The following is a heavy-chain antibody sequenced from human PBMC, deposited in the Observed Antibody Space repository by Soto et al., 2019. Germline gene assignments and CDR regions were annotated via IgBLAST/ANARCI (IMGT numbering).Heavy chain of an antibody. Sequence: GGSLRLSCAASGFTFSRFWMSWVRQVPGKGLEWVANINPDGSAKYYMGSVKGRFTISRENAQTSLSLQMNSLSAEDTATYFCARGWFWGQGALVTVSS. CDR1: GFTFSRFW. CDR2: INPDGSAK. CDR3: ARGWF. D-gene: IGHD6-19*01. J-gene: IGHJ4*02. V-gene: IGHV3-7*01.